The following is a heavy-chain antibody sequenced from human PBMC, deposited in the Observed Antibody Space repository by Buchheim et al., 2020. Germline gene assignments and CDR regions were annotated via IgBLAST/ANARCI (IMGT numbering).Heavy chain of an antibody. V-gene: IGHV3-7*01. CDR1: GFTFSSYW. CDR2: IKQDGSEK. J-gene: IGHJ6*03. Sequence: EVQLVESGGGLVQPGGSLRLSCAASGFTFSSYWMSWVRQAPGKGLEWVANIKQDGSEKYYVDSVKGRFTISRDNAKNSLYLQMKSLRAEDTAVYYCARYQRGNHYYYYYYMDVWGKETT. D-gene: IGHD5-12*01. CDR3: ARYQRGNHYYYYYYMDV.